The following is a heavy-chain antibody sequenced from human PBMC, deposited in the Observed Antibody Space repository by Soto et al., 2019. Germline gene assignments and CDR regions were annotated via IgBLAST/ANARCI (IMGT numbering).Heavy chain of an antibody. Sequence: EVQLVESGGGLVKPGGSLRLSCAASGFTFSSYSMNWVRQAPGKGLEWVSFISSSSSYRYYADSVKGRFTISRDNAKNSLYLQMNSLRAEDTAVYYCARDSSNYDLWSGYYKDVWGKGTTVTVSS. CDR1: GFTFSSYS. D-gene: IGHD3-3*01. CDR3: ARDSSNYDLWSGYYKDV. CDR2: ISSSSSYR. V-gene: IGHV3-21*01. J-gene: IGHJ6*03.